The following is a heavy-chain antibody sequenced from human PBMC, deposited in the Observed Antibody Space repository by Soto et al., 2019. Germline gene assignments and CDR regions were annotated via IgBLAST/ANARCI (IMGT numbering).Heavy chain of an antibody. J-gene: IGHJ4*02. D-gene: IGHD3-9*01. V-gene: IGHV4-59*08. Sequence: PSETLSLTCTVSGGSISSYYWSWIRQPPGKGLEWIGYINYSGSTNYNPSLKSRVTISVDTSKNQFSLKLSSVTAAYTAVYYCASHASLRYFDWLFPQFVYWGQGTLVTVSS. CDR1: GGSISSYY. CDR3: ASHASLRYFDWLFPQFVY. CDR2: INYSGST.